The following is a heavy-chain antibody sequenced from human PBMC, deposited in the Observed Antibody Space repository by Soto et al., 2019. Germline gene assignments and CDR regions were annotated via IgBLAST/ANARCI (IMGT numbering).Heavy chain of an antibody. D-gene: IGHD2-2*03. CDR3: AKVGSFGYGSNSDIEY. CDR2: ISYDGSEK. CDR1: GFTFSSYS. J-gene: IGHJ4*02. V-gene: IGHV3-30*18. Sequence: PGGSLRLSCAASGFTFSSYSMHWVRQAPGKGLEWVSLISYDGSEKYHADSVKGRFTISRDNVKNTLSLQMSSLRPEDTAVYYCAKVGSFGYGSNSDIEYWGQGALVTVSS.